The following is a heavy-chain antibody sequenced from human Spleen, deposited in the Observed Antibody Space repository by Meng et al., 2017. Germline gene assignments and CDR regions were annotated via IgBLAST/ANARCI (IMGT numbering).Heavy chain of an antibody. V-gene: IGHV1-2*06. CDR3: ARGMATIT. Sequence: ASVKVSCKSSGYTFTAYYIHWVRQAPGQGLEWMGRINPDSGVADYAQKFQGRVTMTRDTSTSTVYMELSSLRSEDTAVYYCARGMATITWGQGTLVTVSS. CDR2: INPDSGVA. J-gene: IGHJ4*02. D-gene: IGHD5-24*01. CDR1: GYTFTAYY.